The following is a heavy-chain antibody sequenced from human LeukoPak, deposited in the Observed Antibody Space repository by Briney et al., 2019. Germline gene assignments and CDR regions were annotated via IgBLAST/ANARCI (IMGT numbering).Heavy chain of an antibody. CDR2: ISSRGGTS. CDR3: AKDLTPAWGIFGMDV. CDR1: GFTFSSYW. D-gene: IGHD3-16*01. Sequence: GGSLRLSCAASGFTFSSYWMSWVRQAPGRGLEWVSAISSRGGTSYYADSVKGRFTFSRDNSKNTLYLQMNSLRAEDTAVYYCAKDLTPAWGIFGMDVWGQGTTVTVSS. V-gene: IGHV3-23*01. J-gene: IGHJ6*02.